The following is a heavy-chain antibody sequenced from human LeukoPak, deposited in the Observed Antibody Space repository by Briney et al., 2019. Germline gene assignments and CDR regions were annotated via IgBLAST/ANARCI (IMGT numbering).Heavy chain of an antibody. J-gene: IGHJ4*02. V-gene: IGHV3-74*01. CDR3: AREGGTYFFDF. CDR2: INSDGSRT. CDR1: GFTFSSYW. Sequence: PGGSLRLSCAASGFTFSSYWMHWVRQAPGKGLVWVSRINSDGSRTTYADSVTGRFTISRDNAKNTVYLQMNSLRAEDTAVYYCAREGGTYFFDFWGQGTLVTVSS. D-gene: IGHD1-26*01.